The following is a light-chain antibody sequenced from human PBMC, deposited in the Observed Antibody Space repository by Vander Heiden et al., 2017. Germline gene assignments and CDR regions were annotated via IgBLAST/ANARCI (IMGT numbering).Light chain of an antibody. V-gene: IGKV3-20*01. CDR3: QQYGSSPPVT. CDR2: GAS. Sequence: VLTQSPGTLSLSPGERATLSCRASQSVSSSYLAWYQQKPGQAPRLLIYGASSRATGIPDRFSGSGSGTDFTLTSSRLEPEDFAVYYCQQYGSSPPVTFGGGTKVEIK. CDR1: QSVSSSY. J-gene: IGKJ4*01.